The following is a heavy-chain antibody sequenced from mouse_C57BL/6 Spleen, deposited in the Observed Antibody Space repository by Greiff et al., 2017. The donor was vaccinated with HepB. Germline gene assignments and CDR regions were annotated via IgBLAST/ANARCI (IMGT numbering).Heavy chain of an antibody. D-gene: IGHD1-1*01. Sequence: QVQLQQSGPELVKPGASVKISCKASGYAFSSSWMNWVKQRPGKGLERIGRIYPGDGDTNYNGKFKGKATLTADKSSSTAYIQLSSLTSEDSAVYFCARGGSSPWFAYWGQGTLVTVSA. CDR1: GYAFSSSW. V-gene: IGHV1-82*01. CDR3: ARGGSSPWFAY. J-gene: IGHJ3*01. CDR2: IYPGDGDT.